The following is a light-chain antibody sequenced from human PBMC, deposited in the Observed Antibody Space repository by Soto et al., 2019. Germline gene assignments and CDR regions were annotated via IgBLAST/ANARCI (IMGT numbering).Light chain of an antibody. Sequence: QSARTHPGSVCWSPGQSVTISCTGTSSDVGGYNYVSWYQQHPGKAPKLMIYEVSNRPSGVSNRFSGSKSGNTASLTISGLQAEDEADYYCSSYTSSSTRVFGTGTNVTAL. CDR1: SSDVGGYNY. J-gene: IGLJ1*01. CDR2: EVS. CDR3: SSYTSSSTRV. V-gene: IGLV2-14*01.